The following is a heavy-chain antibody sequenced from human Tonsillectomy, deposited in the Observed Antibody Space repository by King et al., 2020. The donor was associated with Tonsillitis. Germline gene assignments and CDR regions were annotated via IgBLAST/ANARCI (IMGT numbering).Heavy chain of an antibody. V-gene: IGHV1-8*01. Sequence: QLVQSGAEVKKPGASVKVSCKASGYTLTSHDINWVRQAPGQGLEWMGWMNPTSGNTGYAQKLQGRVAMTRDTATNTAYMELSILSSEDTAVYYCASERWTKDLGRVLSGYNYYGMDIWGQGTAVTVSS. J-gene: IGHJ6*02. CDR1: GYTLTSHD. CDR2: MNPTSGNT. D-gene: IGHD2-15*01. CDR3: ASERWTKDLGRVLSGYNYYGMDI.